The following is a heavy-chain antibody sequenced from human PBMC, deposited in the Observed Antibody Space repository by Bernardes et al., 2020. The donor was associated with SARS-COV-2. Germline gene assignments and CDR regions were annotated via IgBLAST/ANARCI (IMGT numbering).Heavy chain of an antibody. CDR3: ARDAGWGEGYYFDY. Sequence: GGSLRLSCAASGFTFSSYAIHWVRQSPVKGLDWVAVISYDGSSKYYGDSVKGRFTISRDNSKNTLYLQMNSLRAEDTAVYYCARDAGWGEGYYFDYWGQGTLVTVSS. CDR2: ISYDGSSK. D-gene: IGHD6-19*01. V-gene: IGHV3-30-3*01. CDR1: GFTFSSYA. J-gene: IGHJ4*02.